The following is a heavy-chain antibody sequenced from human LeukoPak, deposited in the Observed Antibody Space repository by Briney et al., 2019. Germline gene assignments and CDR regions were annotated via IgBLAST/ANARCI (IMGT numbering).Heavy chain of an antibody. CDR1: GFTFGGYG. D-gene: IGHD1-14*01. Sequence: GGALRLSCAGSGFTFGGYGMHWFRQTPGKGLEWVAVIAYDGSRAFYAVSVKGRFTISRDNSKNTMSVQMDDLRAEDTAVYYCTRYNNDHFDYWGQGTLVTVSS. J-gene: IGHJ4*02. CDR3: TRYNNDHFDY. CDR2: IAYDGSRA. V-gene: IGHV3-33*01.